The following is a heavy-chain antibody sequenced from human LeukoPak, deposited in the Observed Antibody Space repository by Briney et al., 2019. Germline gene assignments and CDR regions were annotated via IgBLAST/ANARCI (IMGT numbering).Heavy chain of an antibody. CDR3: ARVEYCTKGVCINFDL. J-gene: IGHJ4*02. CDR1: GYTFTGPY. D-gene: IGHD2-8*01. Sequence: ASLKVSYKTSGYTFTGPYIHWMRQAPGQRLEWMGWINPYTGGTKYAQKFQGKVTVTRDTSPNPPHIELSGLSPDDPAAYLCARVEYCTKGVCINFDLWGQGTLVTVSS. CDR2: INPYTGGT. V-gene: IGHV1-2*02.